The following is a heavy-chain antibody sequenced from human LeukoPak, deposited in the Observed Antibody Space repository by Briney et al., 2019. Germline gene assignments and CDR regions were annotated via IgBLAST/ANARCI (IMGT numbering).Heavy chain of an antibody. J-gene: IGHJ4*02. Sequence: RGSLRLSCVVSGLTSENHGTHWVRHVPGNGLEWEAIISYDGSEDYDADPVKGRITISRDNSKNALYLQMNSLSAEDTALYYCAGGYSGYDLKIDYWGQGTLVTVSS. V-gene: IGHV3-33*01. CDR2: ISYDGSED. CDR3: AGGYSGYDLKIDY. CDR1: GLTSENHG. D-gene: IGHD5-12*01.